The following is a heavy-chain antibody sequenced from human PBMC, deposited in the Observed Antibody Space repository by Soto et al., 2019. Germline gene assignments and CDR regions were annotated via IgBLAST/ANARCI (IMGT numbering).Heavy chain of an antibody. CDR3: ARRYGYSFDY. D-gene: IGHD5-18*01. CDR2: ISYSGST. J-gene: IGHJ4*02. Sequence: SETLSLTCTVSGGSISSYYWTWIRQPPGKGLEWIGYISYSGSTNYNPSLKSRVTISVDTSKNQLSLKLSSVTAADTAVYYCARRYGYSFDYWGQGTLVTVSS. V-gene: IGHV4-59*08. CDR1: GGSISSYY.